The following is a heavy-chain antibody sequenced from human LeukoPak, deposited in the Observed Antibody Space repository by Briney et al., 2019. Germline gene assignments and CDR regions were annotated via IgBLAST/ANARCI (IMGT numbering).Heavy chain of an antibody. V-gene: IGHV4-34*01. J-gene: IGHJ6*02. Sequence: SETLSLTCAVYGGSFSSYYWSWIRQPPGKGLEWIGEINHSGSTNYNPSLKSRVTISVDTSKNQFSLKLSSVTAADTAVYYCARGSAWLGVHRGYYYGMDVWGQGTTVTVSS. CDR1: GGSFSSYY. CDR3: ARGSAWLGVHRGYYYGMDV. CDR2: INHSGST. D-gene: IGHD3-10*01.